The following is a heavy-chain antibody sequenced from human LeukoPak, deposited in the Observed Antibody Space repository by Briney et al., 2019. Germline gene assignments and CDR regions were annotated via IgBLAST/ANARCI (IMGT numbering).Heavy chain of an antibody. J-gene: IGHJ5*02. D-gene: IGHD2-15*01. Sequence: ASVKVSCKASGYTFTGYYMHWVRQAPGQGLEGMGWINPNSGGTNYAQKFQGRVTMTRDTSISTAYMELSRLRSDDTAVYYCARCIYGSLNWFDPWGQGTLVTVSS. CDR3: ARCIYGSLNWFDP. CDR2: INPNSGGT. V-gene: IGHV1-2*02. CDR1: GYTFTGYY.